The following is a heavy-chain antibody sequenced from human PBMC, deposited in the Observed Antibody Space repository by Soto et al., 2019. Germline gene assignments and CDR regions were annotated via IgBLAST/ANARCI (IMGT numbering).Heavy chain of an antibody. D-gene: IGHD2-2*01. Sequence: PGGPLRLSCAASGFTFSSYAMSWVRQAPGKGLEWVSAISGSGGSTYYADSVKGRFTISRDNSKNTLYLQMNSLRAEDTAVYYCAGAIEQLLGQFDYWGQGTLFTVSS. CDR3: AGAIEQLLGQFDY. V-gene: IGHV3-23*01. J-gene: IGHJ4*02. CDR2: ISGSGGST. CDR1: GFTFSSYA.